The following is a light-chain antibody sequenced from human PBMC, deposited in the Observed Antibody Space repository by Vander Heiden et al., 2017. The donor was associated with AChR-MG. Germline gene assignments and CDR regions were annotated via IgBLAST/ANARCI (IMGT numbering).Light chain of an antibody. CDR1: QSLVHSDGNTY. CDR2: KVS. Sequence: DVVMTQSPLSLPVTLGQPASISCRSSQSLVHSDGNTYLNWFQQRPGQSPRRLIYKVSNRDSGVPDRFSGSGSGTDFTLKISRVEAEDVGVYYCRQGTHCPRTFGQGTKVEIK. V-gene: IGKV2-30*02. CDR3: RQGTHCPRT. J-gene: IGKJ1*01.